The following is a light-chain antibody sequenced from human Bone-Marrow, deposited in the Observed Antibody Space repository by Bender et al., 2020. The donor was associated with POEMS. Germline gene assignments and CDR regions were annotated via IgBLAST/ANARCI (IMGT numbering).Light chain of an antibody. Sequence: SYEVTQPPSVSVSPGQTASITCSGDDLGDKYVAWYQQKPGQSPVLVIYQDTKRPSGIPERFSGSNSGNTATLTISGTQALDEADYYCQACDTYYVLFGGGTKLTVL. V-gene: IGLV3-1*01. J-gene: IGLJ2*01. CDR3: QACDTYYVL. CDR1: DLGDKY. CDR2: QDT.